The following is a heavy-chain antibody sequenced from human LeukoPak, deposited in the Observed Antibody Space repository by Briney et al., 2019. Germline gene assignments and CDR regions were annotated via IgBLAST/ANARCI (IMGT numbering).Heavy chain of an antibody. CDR2: IRSKAYGGTT. V-gene: IGHV3-49*04. Sequence: GRSLRLSCTASGFTFGDYAMSWVRQAPGKGLEWVGFIRSKAYGGTTEYAASVKGRFTISRDDSKSIAYLQMNSLKTEDTAVYYCTRGNWNYDYYYYYMDVCGKGTTVTVSS. J-gene: IGHJ6*03. D-gene: IGHD1-7*01. CDR3: TRGNWNYDYYYYYMDV. CDR1: GFTFGDYA.